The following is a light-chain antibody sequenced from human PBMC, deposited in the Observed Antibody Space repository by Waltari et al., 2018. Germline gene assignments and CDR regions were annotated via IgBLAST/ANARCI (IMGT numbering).Light chain of an antibody. V-gene: IGLV2-8*01. CDR3: SSYAGSSNLI. J-gene: IGLJ2*01. Sequence: QSALTQPPSASGSPGQSVTISCTGTSSDLGSSKYVSWYQQHPPKAPKRMSYEVNKRPSGVPDRFSGSKSGNTASLTVSGLQADDEADYYCSSYAGSSNLIFGGGTKLTVL. CDR2: EVN. CDR1: SSDLGSSKY.